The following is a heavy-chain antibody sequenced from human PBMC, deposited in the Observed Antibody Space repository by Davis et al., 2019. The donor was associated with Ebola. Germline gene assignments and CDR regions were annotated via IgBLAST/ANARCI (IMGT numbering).Heavy chain of an antibody. CDR1: GFTFSSYA. D-gene: IGHD7-27*01. V-gene: IGHV3-64D*08. CDR2: ISSNGGST. Sequence: GESLKISCAASGFTFSSYAMHWVRQAPGKGLEYVSAISSNGGSTYYADSVKGRFTISRDNSKNTLYLQMSSLRAEDTAVYYCVKQAQLGPLLSFDYWGQGTLVTVSS. J-gene: IGHJ4*02. CDR3: VKQAQLGPLLSFDY.